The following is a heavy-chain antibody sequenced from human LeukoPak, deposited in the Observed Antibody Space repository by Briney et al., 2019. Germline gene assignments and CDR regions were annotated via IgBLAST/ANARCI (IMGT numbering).Heavy chain of an antibody. CDR3: AREGGWLLAAEYFQH. CDR1: GFTFSKYA. Sequence: PGRALRLSCAASGFTFSKYAMHWVRQAPGKGLEWVAVISYDGSNKYYADSVKGRFTISRDNSKNTLYLQMNSLRAEDTAVYYCAREGGWLLAAEYFQHWGQGTLVTVSS. D-gene: IGHD1-26*01. J-gene: IGHJ1*01. CDR2: ISYDGSNK. V-gene: IGHV3-30-3*01.